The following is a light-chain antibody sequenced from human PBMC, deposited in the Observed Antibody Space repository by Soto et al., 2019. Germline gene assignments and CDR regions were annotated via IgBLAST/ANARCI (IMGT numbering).Light chain of an antibody. CDR3: QQFNSYPIT. CDR1: QAISSC. V-gene: IGKV1-5*03. CDR2: KAS. Sequence: DIKMTQSPSTLSGSVGDRVTITGRASQAISSCCAWYQQKPGKAPKLMIYKASTLKSGVPSRFSGSGSGTEFTLTISGLQPDDFATYYCQQFNSYPITFGQGTRLEI. J-gene: IGKJ5*01.